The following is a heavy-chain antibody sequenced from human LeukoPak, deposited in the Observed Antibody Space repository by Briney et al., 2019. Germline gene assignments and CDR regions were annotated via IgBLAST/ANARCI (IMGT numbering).Heavy chain of an antibody. V-gene: IGHV3-33*01. J-gene: IGHJ4*02. CDR2: VWYDGNNK. CDR3: ARGSEAAAGAFDY. Sequence: GGSLRLSCAASGFTFRSYGMHWVRQAPGKGLEWVAIVWYDGNNKYYADSVKGRFTVSRDNSKDTVSLQLNSLRAEDTAVYYCARGSEAAAGAFDYWGQGALVSVPS. CDR1: GFTFRSYG. D-gene: IGHD6-13*01.